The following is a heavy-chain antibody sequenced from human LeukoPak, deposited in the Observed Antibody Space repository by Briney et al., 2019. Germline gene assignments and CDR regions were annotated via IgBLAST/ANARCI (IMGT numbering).Heavy chain of an antibody. CDR2: IYYSGST. Sequence: PSQTLSLTCTVSGGSISSGDYYWSWIRQPPGKGLEWIGYIYYSGSTYYNPSLKSRVTISVDTSKNQFSLKLSSVTAADTAVYYCARYPDLSYDILTGYPLEAFDIWGQGTMVTVSS. D-gene: IGHD3-9*01. CDR1: GGSISSGDYY. J-gene: IGHJ3*02. V-gene: IGHV4-30-4*01. CDR3: ARYPDLSYDILTGYPLEAFDI.